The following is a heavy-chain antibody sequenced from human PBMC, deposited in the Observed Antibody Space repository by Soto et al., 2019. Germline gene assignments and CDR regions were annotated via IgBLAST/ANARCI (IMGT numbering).Heavy chain of an antibody. J-gene: IGHJ4*02. CDR3: ARGDMVVTGFFDF. CDR1: GGSVNTAGHY. CDR2: IYHSGFT. D-gene: IGHD5-12*01. Sequence: SETLSLTCSVSGGSVNTAGHYWNWIRQSPGKSLEWIGHIYHSGFTKYNPSLQSRVTISIDASKGHFSLKLTSVTAADTAVYYCARGDMVVTGFFDFWCQGTLVTVSS. V-gene: IGHV4-61*03.